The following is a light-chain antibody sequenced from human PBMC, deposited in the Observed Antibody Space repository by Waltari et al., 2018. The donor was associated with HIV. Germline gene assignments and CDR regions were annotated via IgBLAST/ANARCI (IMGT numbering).Light chain of an antibody. V-gene: IGLV1-44*01. Sequence: QSVMAQTPSASGTPGQRVTSSCSGSTSNIAGNTVSWSQQPPGTAPKLLIYINNQRPSGVPDRFSGSTSGTSASLVISGLQSEDEADYYCAAWDDSLKGGAFGPGTKVTVL. J-gene: IGLJ1*01. CDR3: AAWDDSLKGGA. CDR1: TSNIAGNT. CDR2: INN.